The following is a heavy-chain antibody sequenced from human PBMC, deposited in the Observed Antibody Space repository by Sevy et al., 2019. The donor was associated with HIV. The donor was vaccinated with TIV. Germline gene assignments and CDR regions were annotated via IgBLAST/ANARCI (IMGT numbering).Heavy chain of an antibody. CDR2: INHSGGT. CDR3: ARHCTGSSCSHAFDI. J-gene: IGHJ3*02. D-gene: IGHD2-15*01. CDR1: GGSFSGYY. V-gene: IGHV4-34*01. Sequence: SETLSLTCAVYGGSFSGYYWSWIRQPPGKGLEWIGEINHSGGTNYNPSLKSRVTISVDTSKNQFSLKLNSVTVADTAVYYCARHCTGSSCSHAFDIWGQGTMVTVSS.